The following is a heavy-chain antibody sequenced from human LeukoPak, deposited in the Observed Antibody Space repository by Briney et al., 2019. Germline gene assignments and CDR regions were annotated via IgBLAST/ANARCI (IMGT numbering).Heavy chain of an antibody. D-gene: IGHD2-2*01. J-gene: IGHJ4*02. CDR1: GGSISSYY. V-gene: IGHV4-59*01. CDR2: IYDSGST. Sequence: NTSETLSLTCTVSGGSISSYYWSWIRQPPGKGLEWIGYIYDSGSTNYNPSLKSRVTTSVDTSKNQFSLKLSSVTAADTAVYYCARGPSSKYFDYWGQGTLVTVSS. CDR3: ARGPSSKYFDY.